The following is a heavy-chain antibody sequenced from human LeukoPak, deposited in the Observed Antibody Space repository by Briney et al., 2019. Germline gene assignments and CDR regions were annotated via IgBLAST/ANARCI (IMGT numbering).Heavy chain of an antibody. D-gene: IGHD4-17*01. CDR1: GGSFSGYY. CDR3: ARTKVTNYGMDV. V-gene: IGHV4-34*01. CDR2: INHSGST. J-gene: IGHJ6*02. Sequence: SETLSLTCAVYGGSFSGYYWSWIRQPPGKGLEWIGEINHSGSTNYNPSLKSRVTISVDTSKNQFSLKLSSVTAADTAVYYCARTKVTNYGMDVWGQGTTVTVSS.